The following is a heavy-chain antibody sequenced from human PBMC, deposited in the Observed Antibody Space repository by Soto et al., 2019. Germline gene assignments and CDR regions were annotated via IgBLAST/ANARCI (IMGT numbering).Heavy chain of an antibody. CDR2: LSYDGSND. V-gene: IGHV3-30-3*01. J-gene: IGHJ4*02. CDR3: AREWGRYCSGGNCYPGYPDY. CDR1: GFIFSDYA. D-gene: IGHD2-15*01. Sequence: GGSLRLSCAASGFIFSDYAMHWVRQAPGKGLEWVAVLSYDGSNDYYADSVRGRFTISRDTSKNTLFLQMNSLKTEDTAVYYCAREWGRYCSGGNCYPGYPDYWGQGTLVTVSS.